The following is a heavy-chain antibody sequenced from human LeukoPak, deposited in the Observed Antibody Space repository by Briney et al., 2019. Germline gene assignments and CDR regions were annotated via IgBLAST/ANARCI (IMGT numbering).Heavy chain of an antibody. J-gene: IGHJ1*01. D-gene: IGHD3-10*01. Sequence: ASVKVSCKASGYTFTGYYIHWVRQAPGQGLEWMGWVIPNSGGTNYAQKFQGRVTMTRDTSISTAYMELSRLRSDDTAVYYRARGGGGLQHWGQGTLVTVSS. V-gene: IGHV1-2*02. CDR3: ARGGGGLQH. CDR1: GYTFTGYY. CDR2: VIPNSGGT.